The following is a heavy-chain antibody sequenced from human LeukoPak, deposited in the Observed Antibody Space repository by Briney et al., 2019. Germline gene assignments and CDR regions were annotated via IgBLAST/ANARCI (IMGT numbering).Heavy chain of an antibody. D-gene: IGHD6-6*01. J-gene: IGHJ5*02. CDR2: INHSGST. CDR1: GGSFNGYY. CDR3: ARAPGDGSSTVSWFDP. Sequence: SETLSLTCAVYGGSFNGYYWSWIRQPPGKGLEWIGEINHSGSTNYNPSLKSRVTISVDTSKNQFSLKLSSVTAADTAVYYCARAPGDGSSTVSWFDPWGQGTLVTVSS. V-gene: IGHV4-34*01.